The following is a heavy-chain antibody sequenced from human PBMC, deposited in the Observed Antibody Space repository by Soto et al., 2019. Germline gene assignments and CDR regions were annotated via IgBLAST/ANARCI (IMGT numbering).Heavy chain of an antibody. CDR1: GHTFTGHH. Sequence: GASVKVSGKASGHTFTGHHMHWVRQAPGQGLEWMGLIDLDIGDTKYAQKFQGRITSTSDTSITTAYMELRGLRSDDTAVYYCGLEPTGTGGFDYWGQGTLVTVSS. D-gene: IGHD7-27*01. V-gene: IGHV1-2*02. CDR2: IDLDIGDT. CDR3: GLEPTGTGGFDY. J-gene: IGHJ4*02.